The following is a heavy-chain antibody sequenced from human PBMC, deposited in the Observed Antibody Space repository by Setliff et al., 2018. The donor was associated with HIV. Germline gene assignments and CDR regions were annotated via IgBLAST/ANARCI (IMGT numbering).Heavy chain of an antibody. CDR1: GYSLSTYA. D-gene: IGHD2-8*01. Sequence: AASVKVSCKASGYSLSTYAISWVRQAPGQGLEWMGWIDSNNGNRNFAQKFRGRVTMTTDISTNTAYMEVRSLSFDDTAVYYCVRLTADRTNYYYYMGVWGKGTTVTVSS. CDR3: VRLTADRTNYYYYMGV. V-gene: IGHV1-18*01. CDR2: IDSNNGNR. J-gene: IGHJ6*03.